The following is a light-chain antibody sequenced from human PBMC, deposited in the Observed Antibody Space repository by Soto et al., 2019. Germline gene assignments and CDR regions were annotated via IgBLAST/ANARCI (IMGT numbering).Light chain of an antibody. CDR1: TGAVTRDSY. Sequence: QAVVTQQPSLTVSPGGTVTLTCASSTGAVTRDSYSNWFQQKPGQTPRALIYSTSQKHSWTPARFSGSLFGGKAALTLSAVQPEDEADYYCLLNTGDAWVFGRGTKLTVL. V-gene: IGLV7-43*01. J-gene: IGLJ3*02. CDR2: STS. CDR3: LLNTGDAWV.